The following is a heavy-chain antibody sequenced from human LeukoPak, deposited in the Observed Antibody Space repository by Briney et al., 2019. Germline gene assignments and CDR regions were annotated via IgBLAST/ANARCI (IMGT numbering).Heavy chain of an antibody. CDR2: IGSPTTYI. Sequence: ALRPSCAASGFTFITYTLSWVRQAPGKRLQSVSSIGSPTTYIFYADSLRGRFTIYRDNGKNSMYLQMNSLRAEDTAVYYCARPDYSSNPYGMDVWGQGTTVTVSS. D-gene: IGHD4-11*01. J-gene: IGHJ6*02. CDR3: ARPDYSSNPYGMDV. V-gene: IGHV3-21*01. CDR1: GFTFITYT.